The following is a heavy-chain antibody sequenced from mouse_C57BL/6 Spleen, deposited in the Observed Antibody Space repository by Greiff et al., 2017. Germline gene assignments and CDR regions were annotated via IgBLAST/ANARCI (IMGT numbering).Heavy chain of an antibody. CDR3: ARDRYYYGSSPYAMDY. D-gene: IGHD1-1*01. V-gene: IGHV5-16*01. CDR2: INYDGSST. CDR1: GFTFSDYY. Sequence: EVQVVESEGGLVQPGSSMKLSCTASGFTFSDYYMAWVRQVPEKGLEWVANINYDGSSTYYLDSLKSRFIISRDNAKNILYLQMSSLKSEDTATYYCARDRYYYGSSPYAMDYWGQGTSVTVSS. J-gene: IGHJ4*01.